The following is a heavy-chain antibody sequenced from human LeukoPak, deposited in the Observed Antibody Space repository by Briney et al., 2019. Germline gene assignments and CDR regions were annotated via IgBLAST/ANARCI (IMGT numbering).Heavy chain of an antibody. Sequence: SETLSLTCTVSGGSISSYYWSWIRQPPGKGLEWIGYIYYSGSTNYNPSLKSRVTISADTSKNQFSLKLSSVTAADTAMYYCARDAGGSGSYYNWFDPWGQGTLVTVSS. CDR1: GGSISSYY. CDR3: ARDAGGSGSYYNWFDP. CDR2: IYYSGST. J-gene: IGHJ5*02. V-gene: IGHV4-59*12. D-gene: IGHD3-10*01.